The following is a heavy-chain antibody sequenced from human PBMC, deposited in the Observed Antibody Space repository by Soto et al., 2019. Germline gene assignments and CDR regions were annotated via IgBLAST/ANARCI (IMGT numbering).Heavy chain of an antibody. V-gene: IGHV1-8*01. D-gene: IGHD1-1*01. J-gene: IGHJ5*02. CDR1: GYTFTNYD. CDR2: MNPKSGNT. CDR3: ARGFSRSNLNWFDP. Sequence: GAPVKVSCKASGYTFTNYDITWVRQAAGQGLEWMGWMNPKSGNTGYAQEFQGRVTMTRDTSISTAYMELSSLRSEDTAIYYCARGFSRSNLNWFDPWGLGTLVTVSS.